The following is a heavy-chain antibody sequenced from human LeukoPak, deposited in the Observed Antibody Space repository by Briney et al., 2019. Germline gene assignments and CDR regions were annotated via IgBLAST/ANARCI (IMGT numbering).Heavy chain of an antibody. CDR2: ISYRGNT. D-gene: IGHD3-22*01. V-gene: IGHV4-59*12. CDR1: GGALSSYH. Sequence: SETLSLTCTVSGGALSSYHWSWIRQSPGRGLEWLGHISYRGNTDYNPALKSRVTISVDMFYDQFSLKLSSVTAADTAVYYCAGTYYFDSSGHYFGGNGFDIWGQGTMVTVSS. J-gene: IGHJ3*02. CDR3: AGTYYFDSSGHYFGGNGFDI.